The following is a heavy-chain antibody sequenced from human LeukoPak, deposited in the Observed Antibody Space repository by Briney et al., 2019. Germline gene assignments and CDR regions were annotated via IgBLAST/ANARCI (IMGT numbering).Heavy chain of an antibody. D-gene: IGHD5-24*01. CDR1: GFTLRNDW. Sequence: GGSLRLSCAASGFTLRNDWMSWVRQGPGKGLEWVSNISGSGSGGSTYYVDSVKGRFTISRDNSKNTLYLQMNSLRAEDTAVYYCAKSGYNRFDYWGQGTLVTVSS. CDR3: AKSGYNRFDY. J-gene: IGHJ4*02. CDR2: ISGSGSGGST. V-gene: IGHV3-23*01.